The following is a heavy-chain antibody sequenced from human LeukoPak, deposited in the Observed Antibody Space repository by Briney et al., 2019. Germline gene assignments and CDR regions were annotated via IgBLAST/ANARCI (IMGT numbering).Heavy chain of an antibody. V-gene: IGHV3-30-3*01. CDR3: ARDVEGGTTAYFDH. D-gene: IGHD4-11*01. CDR2: ISYDGSNK. Sequence: PGGSLRLSCAASGFTFSSYAMHWVRQAPGKGLEWVAVISYDGSNKYYADSVKGRFTISRDNSKNTLYLQMNSLRAEDTAVYYCARDVEGGTTAYFDHWGQGTLVTVSS. CDR1: GFTFSSYA. J-gene: IGHJ4*02.